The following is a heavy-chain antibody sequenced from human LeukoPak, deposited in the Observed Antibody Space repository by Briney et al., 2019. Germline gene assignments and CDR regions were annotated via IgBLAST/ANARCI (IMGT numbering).Heavy chain of an antibody. J-gene: IGHJ1*01. D-gene: IGHD4-11*01. Sequence: GGSLRLSCAASGFTFSISWMHWVRQAPGKGLAWVSHINSDGSRTDYADSVRGRFTISRDNAKNTLYLQMNSLRVEDTAVYYCATYSTRNAREFQSWGQGTLVTVSS. CDR1: GFTFSISW. V-gene: IGHV3-74*01. CDR2: INSDGSRT. CDR3: ATYSTRNAREFQS.